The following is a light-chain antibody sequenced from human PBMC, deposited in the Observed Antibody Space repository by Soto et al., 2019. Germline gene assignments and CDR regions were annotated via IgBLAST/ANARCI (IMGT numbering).Light chain of an antibody. CDR2: DAS. V-gene: IGKV3-11*01. J-gene: IGKJ4*01. CDR1: QSVSDY. CDR3: QQRVNWPPT. Sequence: VLTQSPARLSLSPGERATLSCRAGQSVSDYLAWYQQKPGQPPRLLFFDASNRATGVPDRFSAGGSGTDFTLIISCLEPDDFAVYYCQQRVNWPPTFGGGTKVEI.